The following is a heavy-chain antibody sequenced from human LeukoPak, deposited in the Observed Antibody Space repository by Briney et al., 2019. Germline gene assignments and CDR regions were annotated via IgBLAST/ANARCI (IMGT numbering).Heavy chain of an antibody. CDR1: GYTFTSYG. CDR2: ISAYNGNT. D-gene: IGHD6-6*01. J-gene: IGHJ6*02. V-gene: IGHV1-18*01. Sequence: GASVKVSCKASGYTFTSYGISWVRQAPGQGLEWMGWISAYNGNTNYAQKLQGRVTMTTDTSTSTAYMELRSLRSDDTAVYYCAREVAAPHYYYYGMDVWGQGTTVTVSS. CDR3: AREVAAPHYYYYGMDV.